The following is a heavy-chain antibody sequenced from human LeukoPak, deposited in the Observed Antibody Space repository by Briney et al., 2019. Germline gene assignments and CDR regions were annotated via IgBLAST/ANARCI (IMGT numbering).Heavy chain of an antibody. D-gene: IGHD3-22*01. CDR3: ARDSTYYYDSSGYYPGGY. J-gene: IGHJ4*02. V-gene: IGHV1-46*01. CDR2: INPSGGST. Sequence: ASVKVSCKASGYTFTSYYMHWVRQAPGQGLEWMGIINPSGGSTSYAQKFQGRVTMTRDTSTSTVYMELSSLRSEDTAVYYCARDSTYYYDSSGYYPGGYWGQGTLVTVSS. CDR1: GYTFTSYY.